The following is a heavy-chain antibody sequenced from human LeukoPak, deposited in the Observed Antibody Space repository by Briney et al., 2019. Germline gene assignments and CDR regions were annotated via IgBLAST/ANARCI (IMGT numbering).Heavy chain of an antibody. CDR3: ARYYYDSSGSAHFDY. D-gene: IGHD3-22*01. J-gene: IGHJ4*02. CDR1: GGSISSGGYS. CDR2: IYYSGST. Sequence: SETLSLACTVSGGSISSGGYSWSWIRQHPGKGLEWIGYIYYSGSTYYNPSLKSRVTISVDTSKNQFPLKLSSVTAADTAVYYCARYYYDSSGSAHFDYWGQGTLVTVSS. V-gene: IGHV4-31*03.